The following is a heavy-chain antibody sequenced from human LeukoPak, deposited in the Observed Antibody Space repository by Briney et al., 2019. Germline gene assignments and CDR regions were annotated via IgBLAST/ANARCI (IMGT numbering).Heavy chain of an antibody. V-gene: IGHV4-59*08. J-gene: IGHJ6*04. CDR3: ARHVYGKGMYV. D-gene: IGHD4-17*01. CDR2: MYSSGST. CDR1: GDSFNGYY. Sequence: SETLSLTCTVSGDSFNGYYWGWIRQPPGKGLECVGYMYSSGSTAYNPSLKSRLSISIDTSKSQFSLTLGSVTAADTAVYFCARHVYGKGMYVWGKGTTVTVSS.